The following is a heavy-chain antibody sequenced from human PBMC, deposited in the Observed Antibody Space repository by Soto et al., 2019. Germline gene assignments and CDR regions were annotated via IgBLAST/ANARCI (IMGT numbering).Heavy chain of an antibody. D-gene: IGHD6-13*01. CDR1: GGSISPYY. Sequence: QVQLQESGPGLVKPSETLSLTCTVSGGSISPYYWSWIRQPPGKGLEWIGYVYYSGNTNYNPSLESPVTISVDTSRNPFSLNLTSATAADTAVYYCARTAAAASYYHYYMYVWGTGTTVT. CDR3: ARTAAAASYYHYYMYV. J-gene: IGHJ6*03. V-gene: IGHV4-59*12. CDR2: VYYSGNT.